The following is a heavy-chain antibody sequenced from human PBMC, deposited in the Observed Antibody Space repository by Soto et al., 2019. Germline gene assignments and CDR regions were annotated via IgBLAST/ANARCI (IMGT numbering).Heavy chain of an antibody. CDR3: ASALTVTASYNWFDP. CDR2: INYSGTT. J-gene: IGHJ5*02. D-gene: IGHD2-21*02. Sequence: ETLSLTCTVSGDSISSDVYYWGWIRQPPGKGLEWIGSINYSGTTYYNPSLKSRLTISVDTSKNHFSLKLRSVTAADAAVYYCASALTVTASYNWFDPWGQGTPVTVSS. V-gene: IGHV4-39*02. CDR1: GDSISSDVYY.